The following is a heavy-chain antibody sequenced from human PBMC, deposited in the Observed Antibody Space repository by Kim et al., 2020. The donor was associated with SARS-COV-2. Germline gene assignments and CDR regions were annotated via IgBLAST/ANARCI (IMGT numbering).Heavy chain of an antibody. CDR2: INPDGSQK. CDR3: DGYYYASGSPH. CDR1: GLTFSNYW. J-gene: IGHJ4*02. D-gene: IGHD3-10*01. Sequence: GGSLRLSCAASGLTFSNYWMNWVRLAPGKGLEWVGNINPDGSQKNYVYSVKGRFTISRDNAQNSVYLQMNSLRAEDTAVYFCDGYYYASGSPHWGQGTLVTVSS. V-gene: IGHV3-7*01.